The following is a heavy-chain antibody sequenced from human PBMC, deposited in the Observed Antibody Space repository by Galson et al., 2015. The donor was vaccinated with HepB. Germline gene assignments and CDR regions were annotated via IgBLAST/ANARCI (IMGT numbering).Heavy chain of an antibody. J-gene: IGHJ4*02. V-gene: IGHV3-23*01. Sequence: SLRLSCAASGFTFSSYAMSWVRQAPGKGLEWVSAISGSGGSTYYADSVKGRFTISRDNSKNTLYLQMNSLRAEDTAVYYCAKVCVVRGVTSYYFDYWGQGTLVTVSS. CDR2: ISGSGGST. CDR1: GFTFSSYA. CDR3: AKVCVVRGVTSYYFDY. D-gene: IGHD3-10*01.